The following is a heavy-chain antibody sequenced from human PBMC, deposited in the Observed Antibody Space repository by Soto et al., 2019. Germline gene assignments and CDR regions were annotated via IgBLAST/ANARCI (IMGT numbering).Heavy chain of an antibody. V-gene: IGHV3-30*18. D-gene: IGHD4-4*01. CDR3: AKESVEATYSYYGMDV. J-gene: IGHJ6*02. CDR1: GFSFHSYS. Sequence: LVESGGGVVRPGGSLTLSCVGSGFSFHSYSLHWVRQAPGKGLEWVATVSFDSKNKYYIDSVEGRFTISRDNSKNVMSLHMNSLRHEDTAVYYCAKESVEATYSYYGMDVWGPGTAVTVSS. CDR2: VSFDSKNK.